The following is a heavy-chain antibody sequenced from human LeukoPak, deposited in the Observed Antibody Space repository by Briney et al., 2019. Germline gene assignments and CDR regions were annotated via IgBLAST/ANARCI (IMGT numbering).Heavy chain of an antibody. V-gene: IGHV3-30*01. Sequence: GSLELSRASSGFTFSSYAMHLVRPAPGKGLEWVGVISYDGRNKYYADSVKGRFTISRDNSKNTVYLQMNSLRAEDAAVYYCARIGSVTGTTNPFDYWGQGTLVTVSS. J-gene: IGHJ4*02. CDR1: GFTFSSYA. CDR2: ISYDGRNK. D-gene: IGHD1-14*01. CDR3: ARIGSVTGTTNPFDY.